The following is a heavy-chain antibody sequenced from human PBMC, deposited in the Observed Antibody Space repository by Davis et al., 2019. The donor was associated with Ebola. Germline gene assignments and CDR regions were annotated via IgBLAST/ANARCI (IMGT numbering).Heavy chain of an antibody. V-gene: IGHV3-7*03. CDR2: TRPDGSEK. J-gene: IGHJ4*02. CDR3: ARAFSSGSITPFDY. Sequence: GGSLRLSCAASGFTFNNYWMSWVRQAPGMGLEWVANTRPDGSEKYYVDSVKGRFTISRDNAKNSLYLQMNSLRAEDTAVYYCARAFSSGSITPFDYWGQGTLVTVSS. CDR1: GFTFNNYW. D-gene: IGHD3-22*01.